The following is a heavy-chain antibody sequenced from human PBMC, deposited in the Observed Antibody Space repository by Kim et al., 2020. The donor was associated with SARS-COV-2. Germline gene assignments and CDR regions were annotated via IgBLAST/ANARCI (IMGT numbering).Heavy chain of an antibody. CDR3: VRRRDSDGYDGFDM. CDR1: GFTFANYW. D-gene: IGHD3-22*01. Sequence: GESLKISCKGSGFTFANYWIGWVRQTSGKGLEWMGVIYPGDSDTTYSPSFQGQVTVSADKSISTAYLQWNSLKASDTAMYYCVRRRDSDGYDGFDMWGQGTLVTVSA. J-gene: IGHJ3*02. V-gene: IGHV5-51*01. CDR2: IYPGDSDT.